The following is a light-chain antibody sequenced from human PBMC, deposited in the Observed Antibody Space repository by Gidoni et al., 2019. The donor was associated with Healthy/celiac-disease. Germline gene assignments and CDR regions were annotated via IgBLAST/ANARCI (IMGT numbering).Light chain of an antibody. J-gene: IGKJ3*01. CDR3: QQYDNLIFT. CDR1: QDISNY. Sequence: DIQMTQSPSSLSASVGDRVTITCQASQDISNYLNWYQQKPGKAPKLLIYDSSNLETGVPSRFSGSGSGTDFTFTISSLHPEDIATYYCQQYDNLIFTFXPXTKVDIK. CDR2: DSS. V-gene: IGKV1-33*01.